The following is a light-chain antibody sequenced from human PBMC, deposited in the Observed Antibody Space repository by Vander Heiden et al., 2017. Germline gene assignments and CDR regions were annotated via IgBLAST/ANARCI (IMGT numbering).Light chain of an antibody. V-gene: IGKV1-8*01. CDR3: QQDDSYPWT. CDR2: AAS. CDR1: QGISSY. Sequence: TEDRVTITCLASQGISSYLAWYQQKPGKAPKLLIYAASTLQSGVPSRFSGSGSGTDSTLTISCLQSEDFATYYCQQDDSYPWTFGQATKVEIK. J-gene: IGKJ1*01.